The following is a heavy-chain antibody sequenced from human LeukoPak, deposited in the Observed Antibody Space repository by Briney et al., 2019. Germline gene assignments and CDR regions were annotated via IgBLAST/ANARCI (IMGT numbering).Heavy chain of an antibody. Sequence: SETLSLTCTVSGGSISSSSYYWGWIRQPPGKGLEWIGSIYYSGSTYYNPSLKSRVTISVDTSKNQFSLKLSSVTAADTAVYYCARGRRRDGYGGLLDYWGQGTLVTVSS. CDR3: ARGRRRDGYGGLLDY. V-gene: IGHV4-39*01. J-gene: IGHJ4*02. CDR1: GGSISSSSYY. D-gene: IGHD5-24*01. CDR2: IYYSGST.